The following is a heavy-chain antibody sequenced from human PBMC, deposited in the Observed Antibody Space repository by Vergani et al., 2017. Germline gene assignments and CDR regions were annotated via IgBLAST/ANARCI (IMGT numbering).Heavy chain of an antibody. D-gene: IGHD1-26*01. V-gene: IGHV3-13*01. J-gene: IGHJ4*02. CDR1: GFTFSSYD. CDR3: AKDIQRWEQHPSFDY. CDR2: IGTAGDT. Sequence: EVQLVESGGGLVQPGGSLRLSCAASGFTFSSYDMHWVRQATGQGLEWVSAIGTAGDTYYPGSVKGRVTISRENAKNSLYLQMNSLRAEDTAVYYCAKDIQRWEQHPSFDYWGQGTLVTVSS.